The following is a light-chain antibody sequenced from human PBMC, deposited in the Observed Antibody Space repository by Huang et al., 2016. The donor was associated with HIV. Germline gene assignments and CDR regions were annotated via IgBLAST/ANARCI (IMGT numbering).Light chain of an antibody. CDR2: AAS. Sequence: EIVMTQSPATLSVSPGERATLSCRASQSVSSNLAWYQQKPGQAPRLLLNAASTRATGIPARFSGSGSGTEFTLTISSLQSEDFAVYYCQQYNNWPRTFGQGTKVEIK. J-gene: IGKJ1*01. V-gene: IGKV3-15*01. CDR1: QSVSSN. CDR3: QQYNNWPRT.